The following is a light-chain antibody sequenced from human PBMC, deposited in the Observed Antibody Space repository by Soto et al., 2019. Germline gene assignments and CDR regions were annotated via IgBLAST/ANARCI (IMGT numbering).Light chain of an antibody. V-gene: IGLV1-44*01. CDR3: ATWAGSLNGVV. CDR2: HSN. CDR1: SSNIGSST. J-gene: IGLJ2*01. Sequence: QSVLTQPPSASGTPGQRVTISCSGSSSNIGSSTINWYQQLPGTAPKLLIYHSNQRPSGVPDRFSVSKYGTSASLAISGLQSEDETHYYCATWAGSLNGVVFGGGTKLTVL.